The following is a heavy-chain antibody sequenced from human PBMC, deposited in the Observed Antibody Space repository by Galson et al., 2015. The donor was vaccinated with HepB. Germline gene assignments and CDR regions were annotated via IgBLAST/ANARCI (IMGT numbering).Heavy chain of an antibody. CDR3: AALSDNSPSNPHDY. D-gene: IGHD6-6*01. Sequence: SLRLSCPASGFTFNNYAMHWVRQAPGKGLEWVAVISYDGSNNYYADSVKGRFTISRDNSKNTLYLQMNSLRTEDTAAYYCAALSDNSPSNPHDYWGQGTLVTGSS. J-gene: IGHJ4*02. CDR1: GFTFNNYA. CDR2: ISYDGSNN. V-gene: IGHV3-30*03.